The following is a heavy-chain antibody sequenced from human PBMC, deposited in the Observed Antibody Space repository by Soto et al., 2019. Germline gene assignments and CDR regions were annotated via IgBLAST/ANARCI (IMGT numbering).Heavy chain of an antibody. V-gene: IGHV4-4*02. J-gene: IGHJ4*02. CDR2: IYHSGST. Sequence: SETLSLTCAVSGGSISSSNWWSWVRQPPGKGLEWIGEIYHSGSTNYNPSLKSRVTISVDKSKNQFSLKLSSVTAADTAAYYCATTEMYSSGDYWGQGTLVTVSS. CDR1: GGSISSSNW. D-gene: IGHD6-19*01. CDR3: ATTEMYSSGDY.